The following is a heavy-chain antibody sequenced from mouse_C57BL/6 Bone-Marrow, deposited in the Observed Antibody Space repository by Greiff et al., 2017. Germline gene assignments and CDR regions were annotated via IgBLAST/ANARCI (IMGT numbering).Heavy chain of an antibody. CDR3: ARGGNIYYDYSGRYFDV. Sequence: QVPLQQPGAELVKPGASVKLSCKASGYTFTSYWMHWVKQRPGRGLEWIGKIDPTSGGTKYNEKFKSKDTLTVDKPSSTAYMQLSSLTAEDSAVYYYARGGNIYYDYSGRYFDVWGTGTTVTVSS. J-gene: IGHJ1*03. V-gene: IGHV1-72*01. D-gene: IGHD2-4*01. CDR2: IDPTSGGT. CDR1: GYTFTSYW.